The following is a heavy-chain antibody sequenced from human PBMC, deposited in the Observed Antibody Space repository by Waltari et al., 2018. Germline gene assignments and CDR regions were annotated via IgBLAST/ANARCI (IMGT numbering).Heavy chain of an antibody. CDR3: ARGAIGVVTAIGSFDI. J-gene: IGHJ3*02. CDR2: ISAYNGNT. V-gene: IGHV1-18*01. D-gene: IGHD2-21*02. Sequence: QVQLVQSGAEVKKPGASVKVSCKASGYTFTSNGISWVRQAPGQGLEWMGWISAYNGNTNYAQKLQGKVTMTTDTSTSTAYMELRSLRSDDTAVYYCARGAIGVVTAIGSFDIWGQGTMVTVSS. CDR1: GYTFTSNG.